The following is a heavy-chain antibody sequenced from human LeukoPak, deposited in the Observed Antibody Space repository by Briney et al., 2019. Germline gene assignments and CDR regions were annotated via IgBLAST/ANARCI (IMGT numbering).Heavy chain of an antibody. CDR1: GFTFSSYA. D-gene: IGHD1-1*01. CDR2: ISGSGGST. CDR3: AKDLKLERAYYFDY. J-gene: IGHJ4*02. Sequence: GGSLRLSCAASGFTFSSYAMSWVRQAPGKGLEWVSAISGSGGSTYYADSVKGRCTISRDNSKNTLYLQMNSLRAEDTAVYYCAKDLKLERAYYFDYWGQGTLVTVSS. V-gene: IGHV3-23*01.